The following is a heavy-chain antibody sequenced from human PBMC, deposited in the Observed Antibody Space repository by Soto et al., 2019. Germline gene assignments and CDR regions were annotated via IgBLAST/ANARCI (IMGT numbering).Heavy chain of an antibody. CDR2: LSGSGGTT. J-gene: IGHJ4*02. Sequence: EVQLLESGGGLVQPGGSLRLSCSTSGFTFNTYAMNWVRQAPGKGLEWVSALSGSGGTTYYADSVRGRFTISRDNSKTTLFRPMNSLRAEDTALYFCAKQRAGYVSGRDTHYFDYWGQGTLDTFSS. V-gene: IGHV3-23*01. CDR1: GFTFNTYA. D-gene: IGHD3-16*01. CDR3: AKQRAGYVSGRDTHYFDY.